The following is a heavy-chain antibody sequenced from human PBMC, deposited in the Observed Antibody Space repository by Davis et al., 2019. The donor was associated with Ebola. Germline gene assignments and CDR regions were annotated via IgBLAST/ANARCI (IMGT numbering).Heavy chain of an antibody. CDR2: IYYSGST. Sequence: LRLSCTVSGGSISSGGYYWSWIRQHPGKGLEWIGYIYYSGSTYCNPSLKSRVTISVDTSKNQFSLKLSSVTAADTAVYYCARAIIGSTSCYSDCDWFDPWGQGTLVTVSS. J-gene: IGHJ5*02. D-gene: IGHD2-2*02. V-gene: IGHV4-31*03. CDR3: ARAIIGSTSCYSDCDWFDP. CDR1: GGSISSGGYY.